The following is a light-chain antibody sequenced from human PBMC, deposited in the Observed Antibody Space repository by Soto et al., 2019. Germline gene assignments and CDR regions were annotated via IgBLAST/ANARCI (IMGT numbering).Light chain of an antibody. CDR2: DAS. V-gene: IGKV3-11*01. CDR3: QQRSKWPTLT. CDR1: QSVSYF. J-gene: IGKJ4*01. Sequence: EIVLTQSPATLSLSPGERATLSCRASQSVSYFLAWYQQKPGQAPRLLIYDASNRATGTPARFSGSGSGTDFTLTISSLEPEDFAVYYCQQRSKWPTLTFGGGTKVDIK.